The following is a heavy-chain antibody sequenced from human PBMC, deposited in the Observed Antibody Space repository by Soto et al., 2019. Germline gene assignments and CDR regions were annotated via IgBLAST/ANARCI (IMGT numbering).Heavy chain of an antibody. CDR1: GYSFTSYW. D-gene: IGHD5-12*01. J-gene: IGHJ6*02. V-gene: IGHV5-10-1*01. CDR2: IDPSDSYT. CDR3: AGIVATKGYSTRNSYYYYGIDV. Sequence: PGESLKISCKGSGYSFTSYWISWVRQMPGKGLEWMGRIDPSDSYTNYSPSFQGHVTISADKSISTAYLQWSSLKASDTAMYYCAGIVATKGYSTRNSYYYYGIDVWGQRTTVTGSS.